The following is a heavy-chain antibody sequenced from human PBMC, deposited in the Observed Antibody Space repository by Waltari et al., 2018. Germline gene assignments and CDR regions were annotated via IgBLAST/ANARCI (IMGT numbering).Heavy chain of an antibody. V-gene: IGHV1-18*01. CDR3: AGSTSPLGYHYYGMDV. CDR2: ISGHNGDT. J-gene: IGHJ6*02. CDR1: AYRFPVNG. Sequence: QVQLVQSGAEVKKPGAPVKVSCQASAYRFPVNGVPWVRQAPGQGLEWMGWISGHNGDTKYAQKLQGRVTMTTDTSTSTAYMELRSLTSDDAAVYFCAGSTSPLGYHYYGMDVWGQGTTVTVSS. D-gene: IGHD1-26*01.